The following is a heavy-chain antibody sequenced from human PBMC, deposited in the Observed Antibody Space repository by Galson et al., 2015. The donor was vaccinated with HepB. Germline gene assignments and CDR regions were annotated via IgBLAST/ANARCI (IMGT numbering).Heavy chain of an antibody. Sequence: PALVKPTQTLTLTCTFSGFSLSTSGVGVGWIRQPPGKALEWLALIYWDDDKRYSPSLKSRLTITKDTSKNQVVLTMTNMDPVDTATYYCAYSAAYGSYPPFDYWGQGTLVTVSS. D-gene: IGHD1-26*01. V-gene: IGHV2-5*02. J-gene: IGHJ4*02. CDR2: IYWDDDK. CDR1: GFSLSTSGVG. CDR3: AYSAAYGSYPPFDY.